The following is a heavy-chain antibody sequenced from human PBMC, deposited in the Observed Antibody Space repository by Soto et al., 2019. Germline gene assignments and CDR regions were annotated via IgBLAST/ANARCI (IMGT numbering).Heavy chain of an antibody. D-gene: IGHD5-12*01. CDR1: GFTFSSYS. Sequence: GGSLRLSCAASGFTFSSYSMNWVRQAPGKGLEWVSSISSSSSYIYYADSVKGRFTISRDNAKNSLYLQMNSLRAEDTAVYYCARDSKGYSGYDLDAFDIWGQGTMVTVSS. J-gene: IGHJ3*02. V-gene: IGHV3-21*01. CDR3: ARDSKGYSGYDLDAFDI. CDR2: ISSSSSYI.